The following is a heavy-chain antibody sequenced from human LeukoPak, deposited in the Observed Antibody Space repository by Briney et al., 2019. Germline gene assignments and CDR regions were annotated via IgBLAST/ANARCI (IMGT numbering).Heavy chain of an antibody. CDR2: IYTSGST. CDR3: AGGARYCSGGSCYFREFHY. Sequence: SETLSLTCTVSGGSISSYYWSWIRQPAGKGLEWIGRIYTSGSTNYNPSLKSRVTMPVDTSKNQFSLKLSSVTAADTAVYYCAGGARYCSGGSCYFREFHYWGRGTLVTVSS. V-gene: IGHV4-4*07. CDR1: GGSISSYY. D-gene: IGHD2-15*01. J-gene: IGHJ4*02.